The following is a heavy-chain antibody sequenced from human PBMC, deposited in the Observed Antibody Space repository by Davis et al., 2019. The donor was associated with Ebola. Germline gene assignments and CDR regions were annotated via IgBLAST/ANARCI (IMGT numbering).Heavy chain of an antibody. CDR2: ISYDGSNK. V-gene: IGHV3-30-3*01. J-gene: IGHJ4*02. Sequence: PGGSLRLSCAASGFTFSSYAMHWVRQAPGKGLEWVAVISYDGSNKYYADSVKGRFTISRDNSKNTLYLQMNSLRAEDTAVYYCATVTTKGRGYFDYWGQGTLVTVSS. CDR3: ATVTTKGRGYFDY. CDR1: GFTFSSYA. D-gene: IGHD4-17*01.